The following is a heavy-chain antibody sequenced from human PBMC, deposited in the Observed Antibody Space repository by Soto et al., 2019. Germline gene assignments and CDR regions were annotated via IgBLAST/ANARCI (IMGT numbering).Heavy chain of an antibody. J-gene: IGHJ4*02. Sequence: SVKVSCKASGGTFSSYTIAWVRQVPGQGLEWMGEIIPLFGTTNYVEKFQGRLTITADASTSTAYMELSSLRSEDTAMYYCARDSIAAAGTDYWGQGTLVTVSS. CDR3: ARDSIAAAGTDY. V-gene: IGHV1-69*13. CDR1: GGTFSSYT. CDR2: IIPLFGTT. D-gene: IGHD6-13*01.